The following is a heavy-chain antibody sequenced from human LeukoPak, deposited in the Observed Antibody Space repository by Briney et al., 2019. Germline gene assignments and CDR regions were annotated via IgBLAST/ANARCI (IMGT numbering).Heavy chain of an antibody. D-gene: IGHD3-10*01. J-gene: IGHJ4*02. CDR1: GYTFTGYY. Sequence: GASVKVSCKASGYTFTGYYMHWVRQAPGQGLEWMGWINPNSGGTNYAQKFQGRVTMTRDTPISTAYMELSGVTSDDTAVYYCARVEVRGVLIADFDYWGQGTLVTVSS. V-gene: IGHV1-2*02. CDR3: ARVEVRGVLIADFDY. CDR2: INPNSGGT.